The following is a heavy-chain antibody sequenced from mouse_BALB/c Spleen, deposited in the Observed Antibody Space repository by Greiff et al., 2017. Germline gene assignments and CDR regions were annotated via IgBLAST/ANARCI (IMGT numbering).Heavy chain of an antibody. CDR2: ISYDGSN. Sequence: EVKLVESGPGLVKPSQSLSLTCSVTGYSITSGYYWNWIRQFPGNKLEWMGYISYDGSNNYNPSLKNRISITRDTSKNQFFLKLNSVTTEDTATYYCAIRGNRYYAMDYWGQGTSVTVSS. V-gene: IGHV3-6*02. J-gene: IGHJ4*01. CDR3: AIRGNRYYAMDY. D-gene: IGHD2-1*01. CDR1: GYSITSGYY.